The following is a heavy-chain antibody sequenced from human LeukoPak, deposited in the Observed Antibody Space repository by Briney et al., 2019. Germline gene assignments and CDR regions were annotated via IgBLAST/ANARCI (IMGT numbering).Heavy chain of an antibody. D-gene: IGHD3-10*01. J-gene: IGHJ6*02. CDR2: INPNSGGT. CDR1: GYTFTGYY. V-gene: IGHV1-2*02. Sequence: ASVKVSCKASGYTFTGYYMHWVRQAPGQGLEWMGWINPNSGGTNYAQKFQGRVTMTRDTSISTAYMELSRLRSDDTAVYYCANDLSGYYYGMDVWGQGTTVTVSS. CDR3: ANDLSGYYYGMDV.